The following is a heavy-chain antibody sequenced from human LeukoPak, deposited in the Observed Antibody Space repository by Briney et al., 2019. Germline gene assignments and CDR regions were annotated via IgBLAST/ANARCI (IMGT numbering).Heavy chain of an antibody. J-gene: IGHJ4*02. CDR1: GFTFSSYA. V-gene: IGHV3-23*01. Sequence: GGSLRLSCAASGFTFSSYAMSWVRQAPGKGLEWVSAFSGSGGSTYYADSVKGRFTISRDNSKNTLYLQMNSLRAEDTAIYYCARDLRVISFDNWGQGTLVSVSS. D-gene: IGHD2-21*01. CDR3: ARDLRVISFDN. CDR2: FSGSGGST.